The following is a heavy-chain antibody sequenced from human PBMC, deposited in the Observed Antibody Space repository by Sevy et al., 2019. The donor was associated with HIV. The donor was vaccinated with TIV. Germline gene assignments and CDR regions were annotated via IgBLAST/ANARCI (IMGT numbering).Heavy chain of an antibody. CDR1: GYAFTRYS. J-gene: IGHJ4*02. Sequence: ASVKVSCKASGYAFTRYSMNWVRQAPGQGLEWMGWINTNTGNPTYAQGFTGRFVFSLDTSVSTAYLQISSLKADDTAVYYCARAEVDTAIEGFDYWGQGTLVTVSS. CDR2: INTNTGNP. V-gene: IGHV7-4-1*02. CDR3: ARAEVDTAIEGFDY. D-gene: IGHD5-18*01.